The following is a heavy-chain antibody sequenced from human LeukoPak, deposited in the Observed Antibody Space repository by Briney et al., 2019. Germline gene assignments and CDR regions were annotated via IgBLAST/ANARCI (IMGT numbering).Heavy chain of an antibody. V-gene: IGHV4-34*01. J-gene: IGHJ4*02. D-gene: IGHD2-2*02. CDR3: ARGDSSDGANIVVVPAAIYKGPFDY. Sequence: SETLSLTCAVCGGSFRGYYWSWIRQPPGKGLEWIGEINHSGSTNYNPSLKSRVTISVDTSKNQFSLKLSSVTAADTAVYYCARGDSSDGANIVVVPAAIYKGPFDYWGQGTLVTVSS. CDR1: GGSFRGYY. CDR2: INHSGST.